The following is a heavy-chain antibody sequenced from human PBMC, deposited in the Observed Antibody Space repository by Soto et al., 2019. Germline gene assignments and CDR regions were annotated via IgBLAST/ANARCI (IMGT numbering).Heavy chain of an antibody. J-gene: IGHJ4*02. CDR1: GFTFSDYA. V-gene: IGHV3-30*18. CDR3: AKGGRKWLVTSDFNY. D-gene: IGHD6-19*01. CDR2: VSHDGRNT. Sequence: VQLVESGGGVVQPGRSLRLSCAASGFTFSDYAMHWVRQAPGKGLEWVAVVSHDGRNTHYADSVKGRFTISRDSYKNTVSLEMTSLRDEDTAVYYCAKGGRKWLVTSDFNYWGQGALVTVSS.